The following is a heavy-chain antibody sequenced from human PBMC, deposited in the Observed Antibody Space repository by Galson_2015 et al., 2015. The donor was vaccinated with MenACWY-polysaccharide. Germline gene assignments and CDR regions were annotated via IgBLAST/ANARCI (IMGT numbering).Heavy chain of an antibody. V-gene: IGHV3-23*01. D-gene: IGHD5-18*01. CDR3: AKTRGGDTASDS. CDR1: GFTFSTYA. J-gene: IGHJ4*02. Sequence: SLRLSCAASGFTFSTYAMSWVRQAPGKGPEWVSFISGNGGRTAYVDSVNGRFTISRDNSKTSLDLQMNSLRAEDTAVYYCAKTRGGDTASDSWGQGTLVTVSS. CDR2: ISGNGGRT.